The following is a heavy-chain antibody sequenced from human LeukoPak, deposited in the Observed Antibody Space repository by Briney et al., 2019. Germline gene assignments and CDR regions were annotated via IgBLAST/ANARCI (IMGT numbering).Heavy chain of an antibody. D-gene: IGHD3-22*01. V-gene: IGHV3-48*03. CDR2: ISSSGSSI. CDR3: ARDWTYYYDSSGAWELYYYYGMDV. J-gene: IGHJ6*02. CDR1: GFTFSSYE. Sequence: GGSLRLSCAASGFTFSSYEMNWVRQAPGKGLEWVSDISSSGSSIDYGDSVKGRFTISRDNAKNSLYLQMNSLRAEDTAVYYCARDWTYYYDSSGAWELYYYYGMDVWGQGTTVTVSS.